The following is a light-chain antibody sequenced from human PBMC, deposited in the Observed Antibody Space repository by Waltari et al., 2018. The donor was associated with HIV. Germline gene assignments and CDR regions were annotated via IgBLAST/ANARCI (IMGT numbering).Light chain of an antibody. J-gene: IGLJ2*01. CDR3: ASWDDILSSVI. Sequence: SVLTLPPSASGTPGQRVTISCSGGWTNIVRNFVYWYHHLPGTAPKRLISKTNQRPSGVPDRFAGSKSGSSASLTISGLRSEDEAVYYCASWDDILSSVIFGGGTKVTVL. V-gene: IGLV1-47*01. CDR1: WTNIVRNF. CDR2: KTN.